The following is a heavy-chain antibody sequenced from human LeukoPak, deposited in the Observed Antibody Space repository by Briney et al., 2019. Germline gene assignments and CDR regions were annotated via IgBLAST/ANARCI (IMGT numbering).Heavy chain of an antibody. CDR1: GGSFSGYY. J-gene: IGHJ6*04. CDR3: ARWRGPRDYYGSGRYYYYYYGMDV. Sequence: PSETLSLTCAVYGGSFSGYYWSWIRQPPGKGLEWIGEINHSGSTNYNPSLKSRVTISVDTSKNQFSLKLSSVTAVDTAVYYCARWRGPRDYYGSGRYYYYYYGMDVWGKGTTVTVSS. V-gene: IGHV4-34*01. D-gene: IGHD3-10*01. CDR2: INHSGST.